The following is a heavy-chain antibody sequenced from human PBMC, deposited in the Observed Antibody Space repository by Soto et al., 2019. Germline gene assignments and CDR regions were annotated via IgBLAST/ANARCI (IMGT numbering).Heavy chain of an antibody. CDR3: AKTSSPYSSSWYYFDY. Sequence: GGSLRLSCAASGFTFSSYGMHWVRQAPGKGLEWVAVISYDGSNKYYADSVKGRFTISRDNSKNTLYLQMNSLRAEDTAVYYCAKTSSPYSSSWYYFDYWGQGTLVTVSS. D-gene: IGHD6-13*01. CDR1: GFTFSSYG. CDR2: ISYDGSNK. V-gene: IGHV3-30*18. J-gene: IGHJ4*02.